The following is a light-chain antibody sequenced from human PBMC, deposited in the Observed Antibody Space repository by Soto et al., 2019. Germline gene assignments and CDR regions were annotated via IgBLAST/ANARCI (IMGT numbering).Light chain of an antibody. CDR1: QSVSSSY. Sequence: EIVLTQSPATLSVSPGERATLSCRASQSVSSSYLAWYQQKPGQAPRLLIYGASSRTAGIPDRFSGSGSGTDFTLTISRLEPEDFAVYYCQQYGSSPPITFGQGTHWRL. J-gene: IGKJ5*01. CDR3: QQYGSSPPIT. V-gene: IGKV3-20*01. CDR2: GAS.